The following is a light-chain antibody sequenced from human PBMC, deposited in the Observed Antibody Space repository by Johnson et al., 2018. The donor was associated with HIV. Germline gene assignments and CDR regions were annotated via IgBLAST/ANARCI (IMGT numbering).Light chain of an antibody. V-gene: IGLV1-51*01. CDR2: DND. J-gene: IGLJ1*01. CDR1: NSNIGNNY. Sequence: HSVLSQPPSVSAAPGQKVTISCSGSNSNIGNNYVSWYQQLPGTAPKLLIYDNDKRPSGIPDRFSGSKSGTSATLGITGLQTGDEADYYCGTWDSGLGALYVFGTGTKVTVL. CDR3: GTWDSGLGALYV.